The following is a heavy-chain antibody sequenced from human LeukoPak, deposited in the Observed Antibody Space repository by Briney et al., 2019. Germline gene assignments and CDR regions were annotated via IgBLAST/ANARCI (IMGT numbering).Heavy chain of an antibody. J-gene: IGHJ4*02. CDR3: ARGGQQWRGGNYFDS. Sequence: GASVKVSCKASGYTFTDYALHWVRQAPGQSLEWMGWITTGRGETRYSQDFQRRITLTRDKSANTVYMDLSDLASEDTAVYYCARGGQQWRGGNYFDSWGQGTLVAVS. V-gene: IGHV1-3*03. D-gene: IGHD6-19*01. CDR2: ITTGRGET. CDR1: GYTFTDYA.